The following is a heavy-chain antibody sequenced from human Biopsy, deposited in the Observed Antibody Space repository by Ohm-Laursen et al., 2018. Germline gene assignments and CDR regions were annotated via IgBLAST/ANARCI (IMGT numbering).Heavy chain of an antibody. CDR2: IYYTGTT. J-gene: IGHJ6*02. D-gene: IGHD5-24*01. Sequence: SETLSLTCTVSGGSTSSYYWNWIRQPPGKGLEWIGFIYYTGTTNYNPSLKSRLTLSVDTSRNQFSLNLNSVTAADTAVYYCARDFRAGSGFLRSNNHYCGMDVWGPGTRVTVSS. CDR3: ARDFRAGSGFLRSNNHYCGMDV. V-gene: IGHV4-59*01. CDR1: GGSTSSYY.